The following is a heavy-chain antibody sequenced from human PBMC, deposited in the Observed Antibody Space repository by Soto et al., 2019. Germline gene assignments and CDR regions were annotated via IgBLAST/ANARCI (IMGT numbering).Heavy chain of an antibody. CDR3: AKDSSRNYDFWSGYDDLFDY. V-gene: IGHV1-2*02. CDR1: GYTFTGYY. J-gene: IGHJ4*02. Sequence: ASVKVSCKASGYTFTGYYMHWVRQAPGQGLEWMGWINPNSGGTNYAQKFQGRVTMTRDTSISTAYMELSRLRSDDTAVYYCAKDSSRNYDFWSGYDDLFDYWGQGTLVTVSS. D-gene: IGHD3-3*01. CDR2: INPNSGGT.